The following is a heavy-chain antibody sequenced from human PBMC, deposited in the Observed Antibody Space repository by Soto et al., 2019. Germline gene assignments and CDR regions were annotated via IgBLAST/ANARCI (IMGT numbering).Heavy chain of an antibody. D-gene: IGHD3-10*01. V-gene: IGHV3-11*04. CDR1: GFTFSDYY. J-gene: IGHJ4*02. CDR2: VSSSSSTI. Sequence: GGSLRLSCAASGFTFSDYYMSWIRQAPGKGLEWVSYVSSSSSTIFYTDSVKGRFTVSRDNAKNSLYLQMNSLRAEDTAVYYCARDFGFGELFLAYWGQGTLVTVSS. CDR3: ARDFGFGELFLAY.